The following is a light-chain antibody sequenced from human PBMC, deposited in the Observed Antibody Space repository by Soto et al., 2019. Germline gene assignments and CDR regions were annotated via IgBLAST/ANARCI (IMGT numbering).Light chain of an antibody. J-gene: IGKJ1*01. Sequence: DIHMTQSPSTLSLSLGDRVTITFLASQTISSWLAWYQQKPGEAPKLLIYDASALPRGVPPRFSGSGSGTDFTLTISSLQPEDFATYYCQQTLSFPPTFGQGTKVDIK. CDR2: DAS. CDR3: QQTLSFPPT. V-gene: IGKV1-5*01. CDR1: QTISSW.